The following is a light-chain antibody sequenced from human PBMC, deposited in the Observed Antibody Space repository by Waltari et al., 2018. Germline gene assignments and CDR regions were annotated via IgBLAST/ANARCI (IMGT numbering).Light chain of an antibody. CDR1: QSIGTS. V-gene: IGKV6-21*01. J-gene: IGKJ1*01. Sequence: EIVLTQSPNFQSVTPKEKVTITCRASQSIGTSIHWYQQKPDQSPKLLIKYASQSFSGVPSRFIGSGSGTDFTLTINSLEAEDAATYYCHQSYTLPRTFGQGTKVEIK. CDR2: YAS. CDR3: HQSYTLPRT.